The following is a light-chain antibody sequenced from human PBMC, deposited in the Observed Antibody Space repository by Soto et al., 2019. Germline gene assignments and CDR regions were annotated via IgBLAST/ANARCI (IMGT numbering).Light chain of an antibody. CDR1: SSDVGGYNY. J-gene: IGLJ1*01. CDR3: GSYTSSSTHV. CDR2: DVS. Sequence: QSVLTQPASVSGSPGQSITISCTGTSSDVGGYNYVSWYQQHPGKAPKLMIYDVSNRPSGVSNRFSSSKSGNTASLTISGLQAEDEADYYCGSYTSSSTHVFGTGTKVTVL. V-gene: IGLV2-14*01.